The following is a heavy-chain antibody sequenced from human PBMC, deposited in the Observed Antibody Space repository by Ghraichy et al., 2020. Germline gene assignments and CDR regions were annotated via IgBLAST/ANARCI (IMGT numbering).Heavy chain of an antibody. D-gene: IGHD1-26*01. CDR3: ARDWDGRDDCFDP. V-gene: IGHV1-18*04. CDR2: TCAYNDDT. CDR1: GYTFTSYG. J-gene: IGHJ5*02. Sequence: ASVKVSCKASGYTFTSYGISWVRQAPGQGLEWMGWTCAYNDDTNYAQKFRGRVTMTTDTSTNTAYMEVRSLRSDDTAVYYCARDWDGRDDCFDPWGQGTLVTGSS.